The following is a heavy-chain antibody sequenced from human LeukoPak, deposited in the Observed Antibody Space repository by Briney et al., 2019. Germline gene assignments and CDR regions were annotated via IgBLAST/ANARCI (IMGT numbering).Heavy chain of an antibody. CDR3: TRAPYSGSRPGAFDF. V-gene: IGHV3-9*01. D-gene: IGHD1-26*01. J-gene: IGHJ3*01. CDR2: ISWNSGSI. Sequence: GGSLRLSCAGSGFIFNNYAMHWVRQPPGKGLEWVSGISWNSGSIDYADSVMGRFTVSRDNAKDLLFLQMNSLRAEDTAVYYCTRAPYSGSRPGAFDFWGQGTMVTVSS. CDR1: GFIFNNYA.